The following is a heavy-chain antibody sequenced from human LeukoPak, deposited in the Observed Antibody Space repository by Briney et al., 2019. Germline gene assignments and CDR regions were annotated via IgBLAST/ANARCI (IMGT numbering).Heavy chain of an antibody. Sequence: GASVKVSCKASGYTFTSYGTSWVRQAPGQGLEWMGWISAYNGNTNYAQKLQGRVTRTTDTSTSTAYMELRSLRSDDTAVYYCARVDRDIVVVPAYLGNWFDPWGQGTLVTVSS. V-gene: IGHV1-18*01. J-gene: IGHJ5*02. CDR3: ARVDRDIVVVPAYLGNWFDP. D-gene: IGHD2-2*01. CDR1: GYTFTSYG. CDR2: ISAYNGNT.